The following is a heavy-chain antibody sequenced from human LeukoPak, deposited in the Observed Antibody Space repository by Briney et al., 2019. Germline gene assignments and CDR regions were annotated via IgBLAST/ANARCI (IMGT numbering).Heavy chain of an antibody. CDR3: ARDSLGGSSGYYVY. J-gene: IGHJ4*02. V-gene: IGHV1-69*04. CDR1: GGTFSSYA. CDR2: IIPIFGIA. D-gene: IGHD3-22*01. Sequence: SVKVSCKASGGTFSSYAISWVRQAPGQGLEWMGRIIPIFGIANYAQKFQGRVTITADKSTSTAYMELSSLRSEDTAGYYCARDSLGGSSGYYVYWGQGTLVTVSS.